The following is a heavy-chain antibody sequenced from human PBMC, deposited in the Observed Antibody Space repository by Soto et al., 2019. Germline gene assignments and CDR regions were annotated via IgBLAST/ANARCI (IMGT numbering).Heavy chain of an antibody. CDR2: INAGNGNT. CDR1: VYRYSGYA. CDR3: ARALYSSSHNFDY. Sequence: VSVKGSCKAAVYRYSGYARDWGRQAPGQRLEWMGWINAGNGNTKYSQKLQGRVTMTTDTSTSTAYMELRSLRSDDTAVYYCARALYSSSHNFDYWGQGTLVTVSS. V-gene: IGHV1-3*01. J-gene: IGHJ4*02. D-gene: IGHD6-6*01.